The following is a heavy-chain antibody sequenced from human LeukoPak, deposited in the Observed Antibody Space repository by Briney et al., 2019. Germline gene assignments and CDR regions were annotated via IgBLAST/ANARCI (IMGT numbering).Heavy chain of an antibody. Sequence: PSASVKVSCKASGGTFSSYAISWVRQAPGQGLEWMGGIIPIFGTPNYAQNFQGRVTITADTSTNTAYMELSSLRSGDTAVYYCARGDTLYGSSAYAGYWGQGTLVTVSS. J-gene: IGHJ4*02. CDR1: GGTFSSYA. D-gene: IGHD6-13*01. CDR2: IIPIFGTP. CDR3: ARGDTLYGSSAYAGY. V-gene: IGHV1-69*06.